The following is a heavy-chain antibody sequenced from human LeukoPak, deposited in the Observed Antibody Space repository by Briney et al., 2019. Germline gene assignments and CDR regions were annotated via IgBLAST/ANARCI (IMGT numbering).Heavy chain of an antibody. CDR1: GFVFPTYG. V-gene: IGHV3-30*19. J-gene: IGHJ4*02. D-gene: IGHD3-16*01. CDR2: IYPDGNNK. Sequence: GGSLRLSCAASGFVFPTYGMHWVRQAPGKGLEGLACIYPDGNNKDYADSGKGRFIISRDNFNNILFLQMNSLRPEDTAVYYCARDNDSRDPPHFDYWGQGTLVTVSS. CDR3: ARDNDSRDPPHFDY.